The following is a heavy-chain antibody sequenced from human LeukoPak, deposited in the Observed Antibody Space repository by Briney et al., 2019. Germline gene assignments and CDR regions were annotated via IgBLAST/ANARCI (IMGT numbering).Heavy chain of an antibody. CDR1: GFTFDDYA. Sequence: PGRSLRLSCAASGFTFDDYAMHWVRQAPGKGLEWVSGISWNSGSIGYADSVKGRFTISRDNAENSLYLQMNSLRAEDTALYYCAKDTGGYFDFDYWGQGTLVTVSS. CDR3: AKDTGGYFDFDY. J-gene: IGHJ4*02. V-gene: IGHV3-9*01. D-gene: IGHD3-9*01. CDR2: ISWNSGSI.